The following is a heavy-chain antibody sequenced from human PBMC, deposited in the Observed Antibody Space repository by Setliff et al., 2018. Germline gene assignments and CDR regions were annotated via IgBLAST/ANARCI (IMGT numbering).Heavy chain of an antibody. Sequence: PSETLSLTCAVYGGSFSGYYWSWIRQPPGKGLEWIGYIYSSGSTYYNPSLKSRVTISVDTSKNQFSLKLSSVTAADTAVYYCARVGYYDSSGYSFAFDIWGQGTMVTVSS. CDR3: ARVGYYDSSGYSFAFDI. CDR2: IYSSGST. V-gene: IGHV4-30-4*08. J-gene: IGHJ3*02. D-gene: IGHD3-22*01. CDR1: GGSFSGYY.